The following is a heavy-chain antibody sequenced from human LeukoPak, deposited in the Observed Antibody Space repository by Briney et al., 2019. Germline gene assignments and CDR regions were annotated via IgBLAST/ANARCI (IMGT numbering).Heavy chain of an antibody. Sequence: SQTLSLTCTVSGGSISSGGYYWSWIRQHPGKGLEWIGYIYYSGSTYYNPSLKSRVTISVDTSKNQFSLKMSSVPAADTAVYYCARAVNTYYDFWSGPQAYGMDVWGQGTTVTVSS. V-gene: IGHV4-31*03. CDR1: GGSISSGGYY. CDR2: IYYSGST. D-gene: IGHD3-3*01. J-gene: IGHJ6*02. CDR3: ARAVNTYYDFWSGPQAYGMDV.